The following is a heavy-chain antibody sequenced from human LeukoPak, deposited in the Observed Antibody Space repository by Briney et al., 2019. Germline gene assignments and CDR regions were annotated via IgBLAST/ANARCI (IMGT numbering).Heavy chain of an antibody. Sequence: VASMKVSCKASGYTFTANYMHWVRQAPGQGLEWMGWMNSNSGATNYAQRFQGRVTMTRDTSISAAYMELRSLRYDDTAVYYCARGDGSSWYGYWGQGTMVTVSS. V-gene: IGHV1-2*02. CDR3: ARGDGSSWYGY. CDR1: GYTFTANY. D-gene: IGHD6-13*01. J-gene: IGHJ4*02. CDR2: MNSNSGAT.